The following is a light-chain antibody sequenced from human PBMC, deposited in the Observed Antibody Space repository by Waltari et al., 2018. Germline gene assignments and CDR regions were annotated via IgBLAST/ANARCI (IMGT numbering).Light chain of an antibody. J-gene: IGKJ3*01. V-gene: IGKV1-NL1*01. Sequence: DIQMTQSPSSLSASVGAKVTITCRASQGISNSLAWYQQRPGKAPKLLVYATSGLHSGVPSRFSGSRSATDYTLTISGLQPEDSATYSCQQYYSSPPTFGPGTKVYIK. CDR1: QGISNS. CDR3: QQYYSSPPT. CDR2: ATS.